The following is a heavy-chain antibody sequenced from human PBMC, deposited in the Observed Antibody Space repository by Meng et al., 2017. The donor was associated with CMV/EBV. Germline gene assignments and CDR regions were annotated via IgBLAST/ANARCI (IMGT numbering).Heavy chain of an antibody. J-gene: IGHJ4*02. CDR2: IYSGGSST. CDR1: GFTFSSYA. CDR3: AKESSVYDFWSGDQAGGYYFDY. D-gene: IGHD3-3*01. V-gene: IGHV3-23*03. Sequence: GESLRLSCAASGFTFSSYAMSWVRQAPGKGLEWVSVIYSGGSSTYYADSVKGRFTISRDNSKNTLYLQMNSLRAEDTAVYYCAKESSVYDFWSGDQAGGYYFDYWGQGTLVTVSS.